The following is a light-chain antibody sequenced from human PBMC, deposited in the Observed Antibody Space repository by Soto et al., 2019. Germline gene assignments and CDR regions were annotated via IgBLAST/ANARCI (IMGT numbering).Light chain of an antibody. Sequence: EIVLTQSPGTLSLSPGERATLSCRASQSISSSFLGWYQQKPGQAPRLLIYSASSRATGIPDRFSGSGSGTDFTLTISRLEPEDFAVYYCQQYGNSPSFGPGTTVDTK. CDR2: SAS. CDR3: QQYGNSPS. J-gene: IGKJ3*01. V-gene: IGKV3-20*01. CDR1: QSISSSF.